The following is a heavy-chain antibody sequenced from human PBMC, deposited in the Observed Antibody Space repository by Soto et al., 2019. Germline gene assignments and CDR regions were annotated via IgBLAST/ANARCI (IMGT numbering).Heavy chain of an antibody. CDR1: GFTFSSYE. CDR2: ISSSGSTI. Sequence: LRLSCAASGFTFSSYEMNWVRQAPGKGLEWVSYISSSGSTIYYADFVKGRFSISRDNAKNSLFLQMSSLRAEDTAVYYCARAPGYGGDPPLYYFDYWGQGTLVTVSS. J-gene: IGHJ4*02. V-gene: IGHV3-48*03. CDR3: ARAPGYGGDPPLYYFDY. D-gene: IGHD2-21*02.